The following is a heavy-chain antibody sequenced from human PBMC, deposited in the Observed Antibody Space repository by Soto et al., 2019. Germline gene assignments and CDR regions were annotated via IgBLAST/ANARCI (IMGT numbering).Heavy chain of an antibody. D-gene: IGHD3-22*01. Sequence: SETLSLTCAVFNGSLSSYYWSWIRQPPGKGPEWIGESNHGGSTNYNPSLRSRLTISVDTSKNQFSLRLRSVTAADTAVYYCARGSRSRYYYDTSASNYFGPWGQGTLVTVSS. CDR1: NGSLSSYY. CDR3: ARGSRSRYYYDTSASNYFGP. J-gene: IGHJ5*02. CDR2: SNHGGST. V-gene: IGHV4-34*01.